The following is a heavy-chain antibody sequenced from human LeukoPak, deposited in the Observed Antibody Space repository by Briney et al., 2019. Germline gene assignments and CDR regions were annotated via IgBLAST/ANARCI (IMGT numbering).Heavy chain of an antibody. CDR2: INHSGST. J-gene: IGHJ6*03. D-gene: IGHD3-10*01. Sequence: SETLSLTCAVYVGSFSGYYWSWIRQPPGKGLGCSGEINHSGSTNYNPSLKSRVTISVDTSKNQFSLKLRSVTAADTAVYYCARRGSGSYPYYYYYYMDVWGKGTTVTVSS. V-gene: IGHV4-34*01. CDR3: ARRGSGSYPYYYYYYMDV. CDR1: VGSFSGYY.